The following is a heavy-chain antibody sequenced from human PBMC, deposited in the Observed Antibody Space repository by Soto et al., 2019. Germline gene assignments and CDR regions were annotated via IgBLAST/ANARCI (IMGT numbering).Heavy chain of an antibody. CDR2: INHSGST. V-gene: IGHV4-34*02. CDR3: AAAVARGWFDP. D-gene: IGHD5-12*01. CDR1: GGSFSGYY. Sequence: QVQLQQWGAGLLKPSETLSLTCAIYGGSFSGYYWSWIRQPPGKGLEWIGEINHSGSTNYNPSLTSXXAXSXDTSKNQSSLKLSSVTAADMAVYYCAAAVARGWFDPWGQGTLVTVSS. J-gene: IGHJ5*02.